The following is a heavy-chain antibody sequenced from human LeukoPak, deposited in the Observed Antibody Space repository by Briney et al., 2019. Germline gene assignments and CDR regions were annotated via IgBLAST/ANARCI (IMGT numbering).Heavy chain of an antibody. Sequence: SETLSLTCNVSGGSISSYYWSWLRQPPGKGLEWIGHFYYSGSTDYNPSLKSRVTISIDTSKNQFSLKLRSVTAADTAIYYCARGRWLQFSDWGPGTLVTVSS. CDR1: GGSISSYY. CDR2: FYYSGST. V-gene: IGHV4-59*01. J-gene: IGHJ4*02. CDR3: ARGRWLQFSD. D-gene: IGHD5-24*01.